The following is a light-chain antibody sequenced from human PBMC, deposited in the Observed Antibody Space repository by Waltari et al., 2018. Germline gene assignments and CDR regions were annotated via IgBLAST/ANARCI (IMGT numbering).Light chain of an antibody. CDR2: DAS. J-gene: IGKJ4*01. V-gene: IGKV3-11*01. Sequence: EIVLTQSPATLSLFPGERGTLSCRASQSIRTYLAWYQQKPGQAPRLLIYDASNRATGIPARFSGSGSGTDFTLTISNLEPEDFAVYYCQQRTNWPPSLTFGGGTKVEMK. CDR3: QQRTNWPPSLT. CDR1: QSIRTY.